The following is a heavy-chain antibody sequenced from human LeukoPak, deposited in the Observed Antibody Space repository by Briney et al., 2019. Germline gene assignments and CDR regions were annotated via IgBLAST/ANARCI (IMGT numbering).Heavy chain of an antibody. CDR2: IIPIFGTA. Sequence: SVKVSCKASGGTFSSYAISWVRQAPGQGLEWMGGIIPIFGTANYAQKFQGRVTITADESTSTAYMELSSLRSEDTAVYYCARCSFGELSFLDYDSSGYYCFDYWGQGTLVTVSS. V-gene: IGHV1-69*13. CDR3: ARCSFGELSFLDYDSSGYYCFDY. CDR1: GGTFSSYA. D-gene: IGHD3-22*01. J-gene: IGHJ4*02.